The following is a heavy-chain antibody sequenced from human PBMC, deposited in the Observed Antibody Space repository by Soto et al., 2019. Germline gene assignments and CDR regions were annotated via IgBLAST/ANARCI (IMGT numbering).Heavy chain of an antibody. Sequence: LRLSCAASGFTFSSYGMHWVRQAPGKGLEWVAVIWYDGSNKYYADSVKGRFTISRDNSKNTLYLQMNSLRAEDTAVYYCARVQTKYCSSTSCYSPFNYWGQGTLVTVSS. J-gene: IGHJ4*02. CDR2: IWYDGSNK. CDR3: ARVQTKYCSSTSCYSPFNY. CDR1: GFTFSSYG. V-gene: IGHV3-33*01. D-gene: IGHD2-2*02.